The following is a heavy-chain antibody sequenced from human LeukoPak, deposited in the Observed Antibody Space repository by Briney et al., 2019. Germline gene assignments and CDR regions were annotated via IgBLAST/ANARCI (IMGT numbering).Heavy chain of an antibody. CDR2: IKSKADGGTT. D-gene: IGHD3-9*01. V-gene: IGHV3-15*01. Sequence: GGCLRLSCAVSGFSFSNAWMNWVRQAPGKGLEWVGRIKSKADGGTTDYAAPVKGRFTISRDDSKNTLYLQMNSLRAEDTAVYYCASIRYFDWLLFDYWGQGTLVTVSS. CDR1: GFSFSNAW. CDR3: ASIRYFDWLLFDY. J-gene: IGHJ4*02.